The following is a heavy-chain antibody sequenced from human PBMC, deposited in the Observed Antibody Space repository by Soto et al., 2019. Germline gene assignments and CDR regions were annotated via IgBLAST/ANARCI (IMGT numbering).Heavy chain of an antibody. J-gene: IGHJ4*02. CDR2: INPNSGGT. Sequence: ASVKVSCKASGYTFTGYYMHWVRQAPGQGLEWMGWINPNSGGTNYAQKFQGWVTMTRDTSISTTYMELSRLRSDDTAVYYCARVSQYYDRNGYLGGFDYWGQVTLVPVSS. CDR3: ARVSQYYDRNGYLGGFDY. V-gene: IGHV1-2*04. CDR1: GYTFTGYY. D-gene: IGHD3-22*01.